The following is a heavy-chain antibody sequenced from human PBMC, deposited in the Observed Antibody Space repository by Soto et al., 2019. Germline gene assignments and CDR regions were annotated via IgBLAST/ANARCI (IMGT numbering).Heavy chain of an antibody. CDR3: ARDRYYYDSSGYPYYYYYGMDV. CDR1: GFTFDDYG. Sequence: GGSLRLSCAASGFTFDDYGMSWVRQAPGKGLEWVSGINWNGGSTGYADSVKGRFTISRDNAKNSLYLQMNSLRAEDTALYYCARDRYYYDSSGYPYYYYYGMDVWGQGTTVTVSS. CDR2: INWNGGST. V-gene: IGHV3-20*04. D-gene: IGHD3-22*01. J-gene: IGHJ6*02.